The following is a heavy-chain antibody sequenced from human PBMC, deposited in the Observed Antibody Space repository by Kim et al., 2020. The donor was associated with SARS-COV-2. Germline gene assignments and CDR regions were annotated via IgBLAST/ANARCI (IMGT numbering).Heavy chain of an antibody. Sequence: SETLSLTCAVYGGSFSGYYWSWIRQPPGKGLGWIGEINHSGSTNYNPSLKSRVTISVDTSKNQFSLKLSSVTAADTADYYCARFKEEVSMIVVVISAVSSYADYWGQGTLVTVSS. CDR3: ARFKEEVSMIVVVISAVSSYADY. J-gene: IGHJ4*02. CDR2: INHSGST. CDR1: GGSFSGYY. V-gene: IGHV4-34*01. D-gene: IGHD3-22*01.